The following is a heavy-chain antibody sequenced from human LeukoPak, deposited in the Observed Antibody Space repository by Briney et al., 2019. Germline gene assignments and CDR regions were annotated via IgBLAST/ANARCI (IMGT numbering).Heavy chain of an antibody. CDR2: IYYSGST. D-gene: IGHD1-26*01. CDR3: ARLYSGSVWFDP. CDR1: GGSISSSSYY. J-gene: IGHJ5*02. Sequence: SETLSLTCTVSGGSISSSSYYWGWIRQPPGKGLEWIGSIYYSGSTYYNPSLKSRVTISVDTSKNQFSLKLSSVTAADTAVYYCARLYSGSVWFDPWGQGTLVTVSS. V-gene: IGHV4-39*01.